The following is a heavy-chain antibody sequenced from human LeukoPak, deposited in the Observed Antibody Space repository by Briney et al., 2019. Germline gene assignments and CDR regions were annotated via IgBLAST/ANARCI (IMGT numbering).Heavy chain of an antibody. V-gene: IGHV1-8*01. D-gene: IGHD3-10*01. CDR2: MNPSSGNT. CDR3: ARRIRGAPTDY. J-gene: IGHJ4*02. CDR1: GYTFTTYD. Sequence: ASVKVSFKASGYTFTTYDLNWVRQATGQGLEWMGWMNPSSGNTGYEPKFQGSVTMTRNISITTAYMELSNLTSEATAVYYCARRIRGAPTDYWGQGTLVTVSS.